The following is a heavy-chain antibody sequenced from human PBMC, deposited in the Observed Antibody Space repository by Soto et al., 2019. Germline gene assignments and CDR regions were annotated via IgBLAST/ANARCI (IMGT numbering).Heavy chain of an antibody. Sequence: EVQLVESGGGLVKPGGSLRLSCAASGFTFNTYDMNWVRQAPGKGLEWVSSITTSSAYIYYADSLKGRITISRDNAKNSLFLQMNSLRGEDTSVYDCVRSGAARLLRRSWFDTWGQGTLVTVSS. D-gene: IGHD2-21*01. CDR2: ITTSSAYI. J-gene: IGHJ5*02. CDR1: GFTFNTYD. V-gene: IGHV3-21*01. CDR3: VRSGAARLLRRSWFDT.